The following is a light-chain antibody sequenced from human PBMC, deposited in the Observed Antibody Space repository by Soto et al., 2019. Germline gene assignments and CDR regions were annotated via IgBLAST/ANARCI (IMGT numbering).Light chain of an antibody. CDR1: SSNIGAGYD. CDR3: QSYDSSLSGWV. J-gene: IGLJ3*02. Sequence: QSVLTQPPSVSGAPGQRVTISCTGSSSNIGAGYDVHWYQQLPGTAPKLLIPGNSNRPSGAPDRFSGSKSGTSASLAITGLQAEDEADYYCQSYDSSLSGWVFGGGTKLTV. CDR2: GNS. V-gene: IGLV1-40*01.